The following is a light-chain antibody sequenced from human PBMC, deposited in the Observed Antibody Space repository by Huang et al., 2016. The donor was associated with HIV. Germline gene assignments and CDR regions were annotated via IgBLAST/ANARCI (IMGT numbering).Light chain of an antibody. Sequence: DIQMTQSPSSLSASVGDRVTITCQASQDISTYLNWYQQKPGKAPKVLSYAASNLETGVPSRFSGTGSGTSFSFTISRLQPEDVATYYCQQYDNVPITFGQGTRLDI. CDR3: QQYDNVPIT. CDR1: QDISTY. J-gene: IGKJ5*01. V-gene: IGKV1-33*01. CDR2: AAS.